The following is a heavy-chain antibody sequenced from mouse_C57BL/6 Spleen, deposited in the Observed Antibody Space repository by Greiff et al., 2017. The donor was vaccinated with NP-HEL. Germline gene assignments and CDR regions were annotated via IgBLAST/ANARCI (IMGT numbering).Heavy chain of an antibody. Sequence: QVQLKQPGAELVKPGASVKLSCKASGYTFTSYWMHWVKQRPGQGLEWIGMIHPNSGSTNYNEKFKSKATLTVDKSSSTAYMQLSSLTSEDSAVYYCATQTAQATLFAYWGQGTLVTVSA. CDR2: IHPNSGST. D-gene: IGHD3-2*02. CDR1: GYTFTSYW. V-gene: IGHV1-64*01. CDR3: ATQTAQATLFAY. J-gene: IGHJ3*01.